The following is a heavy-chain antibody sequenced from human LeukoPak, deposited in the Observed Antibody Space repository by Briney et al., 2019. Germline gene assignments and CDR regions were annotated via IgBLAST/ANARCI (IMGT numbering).Heavy chain of an antibody. V-gene: IGHV3-30*02. J-gene: IGHJ4*02. Sequence: GGSLRLSCAASGFTFSYYGMHWVRQAPGKGLEWVAFIHYDGSNKYYADSVKGRFTISRDNSKNTLYLQMNSLRPEDTAVYYCANLDYSKNDYWGQGTLVTVSS. CDR1: GFTFSYYG. D-gene: IGHD4-11*01. CDR2: IHYDGSNK. CDR3: ANLDYSKNDY.